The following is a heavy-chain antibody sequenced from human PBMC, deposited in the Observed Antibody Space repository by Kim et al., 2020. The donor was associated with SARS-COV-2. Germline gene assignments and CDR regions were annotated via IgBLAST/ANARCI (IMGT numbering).Heavy chain of an antibody. J-gene: IGHJ3*02. CDR3: ARGKNYYDSSGYKDAFDI. D-gene: IGHD3-22*01. Sequence: KGRFTISRDNSKNTLYLQMNSLSAEDTAIYYCARGKNYYDSSGYKDAFDIWGPGTMVTVSS. V-gene: IGHV3-30*01.